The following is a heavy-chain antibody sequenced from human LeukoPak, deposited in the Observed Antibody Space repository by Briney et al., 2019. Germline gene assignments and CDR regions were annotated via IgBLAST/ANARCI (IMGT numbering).Heavy chain of an antibody. J-gene: IGHJ5*02. V-gene: IGHV1-2*02. CDR3: ARDRVYSYGSLRFDP. CDR1: GYTFTGYY. Sequence: ASVKVSCKASGYTFTGYYMHWVRQAPGQGLEWMGWINPNSGGTNYAQKFQGRVTMTRDTSISTAYMELSRLRSDDTAVYYCARDRVYSYGSLRFDPWGQGTLVTVSS. CDR2: INPNSGGT. D-gene: IGHD5-18*01.